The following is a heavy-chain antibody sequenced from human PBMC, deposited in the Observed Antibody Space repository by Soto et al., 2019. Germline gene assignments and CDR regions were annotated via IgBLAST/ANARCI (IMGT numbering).Heavy chain of an antibody. J-gene: IGHJ5*02. CDR3: ARARQYSSRWFDP. Sequence: VQLVQSGAEVKKPGSSVKVSCKASRGTFSSYAISWVRQAPGQGLEWMGGIIPIFGTTNYAQKFQARVTITADKSTRTAYMELSSLRSEDTAVYYCARARQYSSRWFDPWGQGPLVPVSS. D-gene: IGHD6-13*01. CDR2: IIPIFGTT. CDR1: RGTFSSYA. V-gene: IGHV1-69*06.